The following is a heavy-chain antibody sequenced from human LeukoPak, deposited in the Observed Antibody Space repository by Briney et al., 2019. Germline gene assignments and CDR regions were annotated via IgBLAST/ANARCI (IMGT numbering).Heavy chain of an antibody. CDR1: GGSISSYY. CDR3: AREGGEGPYYDFWSGYYSDAFDI. D-gene: IGHD3-3*01. Sequence: SETLSLTCTVSGGSISSYYWSWIRQPPGKGLEWIGYIYYSGSTNYNPSLKSRVTISVDTSKNQFSLKLSSVTAADTAVYYCAREGGEGPYYDFWSGYYSDAFDIWGQGTMVTVSS. V-gene: IGHV4-59*01. CDR2: IYYSGST. J-gene: IGHJ3*02.